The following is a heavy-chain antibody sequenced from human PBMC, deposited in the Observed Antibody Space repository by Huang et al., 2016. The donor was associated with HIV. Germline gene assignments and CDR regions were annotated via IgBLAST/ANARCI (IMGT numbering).Heavy chain of an antibody. CDR3: AREDFWSGYYSNWFDP. Sequence: QVQLQESGPGLVKPSETLSLTCTVSGGSITSHPWSWIRQSPGKGLEWIGSIYYSGGTNYNPSLKSRVTISVDTSKNQFSLKLSSVTAADTAVYYCAREDFWSGYYSNWFDPWGQGTLVTVSS. CDR2: IYYSGGT. D-gene: IGHD3-3*01. CDR1: GGSITSHP. J-gene: IGHJ5*02. V-gene: IGHV4-59*11.